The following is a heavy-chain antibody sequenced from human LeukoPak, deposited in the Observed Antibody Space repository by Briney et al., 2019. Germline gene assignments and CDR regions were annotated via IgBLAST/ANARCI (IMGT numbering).Heavy chain of an antibody. CDR1: GFTFSSYG. Sequence: PGGSLRLSCAASGFTFSSYGMHWVRQAPGKGLEWVAVISYDGSNKYYADSVKGRFTISRDNSKNTLHLQMNSLRAEDTAVYYCARESCSGGSCYLDYWGQGTLVTVSS. CDR2: ISYDGSNK. V-gene: IGHV3-30*03. CDR3: ARESCSGGSCYLDY. J-gene: IGHJ4*02. D-gene: IGHD2-15*01.